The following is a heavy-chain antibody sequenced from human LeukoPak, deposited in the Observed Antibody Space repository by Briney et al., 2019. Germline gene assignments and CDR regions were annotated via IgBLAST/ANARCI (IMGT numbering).Heavy chain of an antibody. Sequence: ASVKVSCKASGYTFTSYDINWVRQATGQGLEWMGWMNPNSGNTGYAQKLQGRVTMTTDTSTSTAYMELRSLRSDDTAVYYCARIKRNYYYDSSGFDYWGQGTLVTVSS. CDR3: ARIKRNYYYDSSGFDY. D-gene: IGHD3-22*01. CDR1: GYTFTSYD. J-gene: IGHJ4*02. CDR2: MNPNSGNT. V-gene: IGHV1-8*01.